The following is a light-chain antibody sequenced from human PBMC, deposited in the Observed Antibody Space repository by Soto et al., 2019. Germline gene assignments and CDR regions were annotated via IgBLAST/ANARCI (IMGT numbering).Light chain of an antibody. V-gene: IGLV2-8*01. CDR3: QSYDSTLSDRYV. CDR1: SSDVGGYNY. Sequence: QSVLTQPPSASGSPGQSVTISCTGTSSDVGGYNYVSWFQQHPGKAPKLIIHEVNQRPSGVPDRFSGSKSGNTASLTVSGLQAEDEGTYYCQSYDSTLSDRYVFGTGTKVTVL. J-gene: IGLJ1*01. CDR2: EVN.